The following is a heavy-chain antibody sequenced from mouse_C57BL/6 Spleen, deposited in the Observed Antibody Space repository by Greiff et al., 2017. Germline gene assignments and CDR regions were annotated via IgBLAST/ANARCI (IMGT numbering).Heavy chain of an antibody. D-gene: IGHD2-1*01. CDR2: IRNKANGYTT. J-gene: IGHJ1*03. CDR1: GFTFTDYY. V-gene: IGHV7-3*01. CDR3: ARYIIYPNWYFDV. Sequence: DVMLVESGGGLVQPGGSLSLSCAASGFTFTDYYMSWVRQPPGKALEWLGFIRNKANGYTTEYSASLKGRFTISRDNSQSILYLQMNALRAEDSATYYCARYIIYPNWYFDVWGTGTTVTVSS.